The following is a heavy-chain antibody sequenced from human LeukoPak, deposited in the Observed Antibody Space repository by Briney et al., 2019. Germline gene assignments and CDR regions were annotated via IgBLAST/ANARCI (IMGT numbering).Heavy chain of an antibody. CDR2: IYTSGST. Sequence: PSETLSLTCTVSGGSISSYYWGWIRQPAGKGLEWIGRIYTSGSTNYNPSLKSRVTMSVDTSKNQFSLKLSSVTAADTAVYYCARDYCSGGSCNNFDYWGQGTLVTVSS. D-gene: IGHD2-15*01. CDR1: GGSISSYY. CDR3: ARDYCSGGSCNNFDY. V-gene: IGHV4-4*07. J-gene: IGHJ4*02.